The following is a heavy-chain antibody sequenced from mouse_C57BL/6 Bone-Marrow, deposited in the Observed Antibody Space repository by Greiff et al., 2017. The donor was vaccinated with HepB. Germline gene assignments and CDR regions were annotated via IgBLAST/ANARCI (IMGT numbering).Heavy chain of an antibody. J-gene: IGHJ4*01. CDR3: AREELFYAMDY. Sequence: QVQLQQPGAELVKPGASVKLSCKASGYTFTSYWMQWVKQRPGQGLEWIGEIDPSDSYTNYNQKFKGKATLTVDTSSSTAYRQLSSLTSEDSAVYYCAREELFYAMDYWGQGTSVTVSS. CDR2: IDPSDSYT. V-gene: IGHV1-50*01. CDR1: GYTFTSYW.